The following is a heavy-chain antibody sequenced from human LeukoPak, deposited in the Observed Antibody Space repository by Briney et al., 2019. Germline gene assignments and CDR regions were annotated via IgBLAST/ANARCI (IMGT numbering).Heavy chain of an antibody. CDR2: ISGSGGST. J-gene: IGHJ4*02. Sequence: PGGSLRLSCAASGFTFSSYAMSWVRQAPGKGLEWVSAISGSGGSTYYADSVKGRFTISRDNSKNTLYLQMNSLRAEDTAVYYCAKDGYRGIAVALIYFDYWGQGTLGTVSS. D-gene: IGHD6-19*01. CDR1: GFTFSSYA. CDR3: AKDGYRGIAVALIYFDY. V-gene: IGHV3-23*01.